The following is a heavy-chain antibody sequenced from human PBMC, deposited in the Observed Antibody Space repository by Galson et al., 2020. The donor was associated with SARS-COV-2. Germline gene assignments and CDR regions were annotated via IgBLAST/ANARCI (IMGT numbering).Heavy chain of an antibody. CDR1: GLTIGTHY. V-gene: IGHV3-53*05. Sequence: GGSLRLSCEATGLTIGTHYMNWVRRAPGKGLEWVSIIFGDESTSYADSVRGRFTISRDNSKNILYLQMNNLKVEDSAVYYCARAWGYYFDSRWDSWGQGSLVTVSS. CDR3: ARAWGYYFDSRWDS. CDR2: IFGDEST. D-gene: IGHD3-22*01. J-gene: IGHJ5*01.